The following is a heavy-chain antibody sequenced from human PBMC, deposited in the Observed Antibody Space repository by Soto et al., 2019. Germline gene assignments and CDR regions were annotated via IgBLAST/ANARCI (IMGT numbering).Heavy chain of an antibody. CDR1: GFTFSGHT. CDR2: VSRSSSYI. CDR3: ARCMGFDGSGYAFFDS. V-gene: IGHV3-21*01. J-gene: IGHJ4*02. Sequence: EVQLVESGGGLVKPGGSLRLSCAASGFTFSGHTINWVRQAPGKGLEWVSSVSRSSSYIYYADSVKGRFTVSRDDAEKSLYLQMNSLRAEDTAIYYCARCMGFDGSGYAFFDSWGLGTQVTVSS. D-gene: IGHD3-10*01.